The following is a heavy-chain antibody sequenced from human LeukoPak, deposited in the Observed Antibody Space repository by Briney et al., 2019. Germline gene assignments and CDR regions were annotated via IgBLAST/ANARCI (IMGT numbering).Heavy chain of an antibody. V-gene: IGHV4-4*07. CDR2: IYTSGST. CDR1: GGSIISYY. Sequence: SETLSLTCTVSGGSIISYYWSWIRQPAGKGLEWIGRIYTSGSTNYNPSLKSRVAMSVDTSKNQFSLKLSSVTAADTAVYYCARDRYDYVPGAYFDYWGHGSLLTVSS. D-gene: IGHD3-16*01. CDR3: ARDRYDYVPGAYFDY. J-gene: IGHJ4*01.